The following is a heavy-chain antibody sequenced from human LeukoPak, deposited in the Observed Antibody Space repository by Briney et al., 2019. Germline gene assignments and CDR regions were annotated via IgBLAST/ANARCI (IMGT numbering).Heavy chain of an antibody. CDR1: GFTFDDYG. J-gene: IGHJ4*02. CDR3: ARGSPDIVLMVSHALLPFDY. V-gene: IGHV3-20*04. CDR2: INWNGGST. D-gene: IGHD2-8*01. Sequence: RPGGSLRLSCAASGFTFDDYGMSWVRQAPGKGLEWVSGINWNGGSTGYADSVKGRFTISRDNAKNSLYLQMNSLRAEDTALYYCARGSPDIVLMVSHALLPFDYWGQGTLVTVSS.